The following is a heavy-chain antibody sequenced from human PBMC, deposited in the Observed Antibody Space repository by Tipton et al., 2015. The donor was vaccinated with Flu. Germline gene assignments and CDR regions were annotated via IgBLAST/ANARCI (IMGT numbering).Heavy chain of an antibody. D-gene: IGHD3-3*01. CDR3: ARAPYYDFWSGYYDRTSNWFDP. V-gene: IGHV4-34*01. CDR1: GGSFSGYY. CDR2: INHSGST. Sequence: GLVKPSETLSLTCAVYGGSFSGYYWSWIRQPPGKGLEWIGEINHSGSTNYNPSLKSRVTISVDTSKNQFSLKLSSVTAADTAVYYCARAPYYDFWSGYYDRTSNWFDPWGQGTLVTVSS. J-gene: IGHJ5*02.